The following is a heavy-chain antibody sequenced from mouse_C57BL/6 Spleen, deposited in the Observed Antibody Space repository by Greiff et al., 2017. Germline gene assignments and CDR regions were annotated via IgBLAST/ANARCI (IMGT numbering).Heavy chain of an antibody. CDR3: ARGDYYYGSMFAY. J-gene: IGHJ3*01. CDR1: GYTFTSYW. V-gene: IGHV1-69*01. CDR2: IDASDSYT. Sequence: QVQLQEPGAELVMPGASVKLSCKASGYTFTSYWMHWVKQRPGKSLEWIGEIDASDSYTNYNQKFKGKSTLTVDKSSSTAYLQLISLTSEDSAVYYCARGDYYYGSMFAYWGQGTLVTVSA. D-gene: IGHD1-1*01.